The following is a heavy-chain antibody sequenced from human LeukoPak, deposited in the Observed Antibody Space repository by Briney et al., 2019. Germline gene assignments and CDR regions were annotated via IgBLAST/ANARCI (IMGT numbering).Heavy chain of an antibody. CDR1: GGTFSSYA. Sequence: SVKVSCEASGGTFSSYAISWVRQAPGQGLEWMGRIIPIFGTANYAQKFQGRVTITTDESTSTAYMELSSLRSEDTAVYYCAREARDGGYYYYYYMDVWGKGTTVTVSS. CDR2: IIPIFGTA. CDR3: AREARDGGYYYYYYMDV. J-gene: IGHJ6*03. V-gene: IGHV1-69*05. D-gene: IGHD6-6*01.